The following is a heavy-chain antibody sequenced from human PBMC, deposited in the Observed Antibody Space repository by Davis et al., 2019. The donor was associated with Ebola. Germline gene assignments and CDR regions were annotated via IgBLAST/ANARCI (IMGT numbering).Heavy chain of an antibody. J-gene: IGHJ1*01. Sequence: MPGGSLRLSCAVYGGSFSGYYWSWIRQPPGKGLEWIGEINHIGGTKYNPSLKSRVTISVDTSKNQFSLKLNSVTAADTAVYYCGRALGARPGYFQHWGQGTLVTVSS. D-gene: IGHD6-6*01. CDR1: GGSFSGYY. V-gene: IGHV4-34*01. CDR2: INHIGGT. CDR3: GRALGARPGYFQH.